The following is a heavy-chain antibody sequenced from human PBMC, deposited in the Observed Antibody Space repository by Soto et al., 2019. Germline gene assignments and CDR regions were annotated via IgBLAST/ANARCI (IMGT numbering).Heavy chain of an antibody. CDR3: AKSNWKPDGMDV. Sequence: EVQLVESGGGLVQPGRSLRLSCAASGFTFDDYAMHWVRQAPGKGLEWVSGISWNSGSIGYADSVKGRFTISRDNAKNSLYLQMNRLKAEHTALYYCAKSNWKPDGMDVWGQGTTVTVSS. CDR2: ISWNSGSI. V-gene: IGHV3-9*01. J-gene: IGHJ6*02. CDR1: GFTFDDYA. D-gene: IGHD1-20*01.